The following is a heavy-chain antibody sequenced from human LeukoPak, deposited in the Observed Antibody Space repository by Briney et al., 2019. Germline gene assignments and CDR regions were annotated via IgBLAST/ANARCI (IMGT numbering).Heavy chain of an antibody. V-gene: IGHV4-34*01. Sequence: PSETLSLTCAVYGGSFSGYYWSWIRQPPGKGLEWIGKINHSGSTNYNPSLKSRVTISVDTSKNQFSLKLSSVTAADTAVYYCARPTERHYYDSSGYFDAFDIWGQGTMVTVSS. CDR1: GGSFSGYY. J-gene: IGHJ3*02. CDR3: ARPTERHYYDSSGYFDAFDI. D-gene: IGHD3-22*01. CDR2: INHSGST.